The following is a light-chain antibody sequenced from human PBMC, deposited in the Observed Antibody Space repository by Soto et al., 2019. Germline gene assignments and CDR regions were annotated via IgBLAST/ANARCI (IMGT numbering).Light chain of an antibody. CDR2: DVS. CDR3: CSYAGSVV. CDR1: STDVGGYNY. Sequence: QSALTQPRSVSGSPGQSVTMSCTGTSTDVGGYNYVSWYQQHPGKAPKLMIYDVSRRPSGVPDRFSGSKSGNTASLTISGLQAEDEADYYCCSYAGSVVFGGGTKVTVL. V-gene: IGLV2-11*01. J-gene: IGLJ2*01.